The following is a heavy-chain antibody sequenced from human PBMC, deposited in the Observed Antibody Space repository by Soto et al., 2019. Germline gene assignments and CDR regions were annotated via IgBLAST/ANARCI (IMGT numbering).Heavy chain of an antibody. CDR2: IIPIFNST. V-gene: IGHV1-69*06. D-gene: IGHD2-2*02. CDR3: AREGRGKKAGYNGLVSLGY. J-gene: IGHJ4*02. CDR1: GSRFSNYV. Sequence: QVQLVQSGAEVKTPGSSLKVSCKVSGSRFSNYVISWVRQAPGHGLEWLGRIIPIFNSTKYAQSFQGRVTIIADKSTSTASLELSSLRSDDTAVYYCAREGRGKKAGYNGLVSLGYWGQGTLVTVSS.